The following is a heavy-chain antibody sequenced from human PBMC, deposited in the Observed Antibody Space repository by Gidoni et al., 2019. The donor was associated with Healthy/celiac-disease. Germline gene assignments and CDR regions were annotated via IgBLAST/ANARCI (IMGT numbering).Heavy chain of an antibody. D-gene: IGHD4-17*01. CDR2: ISSSSSYI. V-gene: IGHV3-21*01. CDR3: AREHDYGDQPPFDY. Sequence: EVQLVESGGGLVKPGGSLRLSCAASGFTFSSYSMNWVRQAPGKGLEWVSSISSSSSYIYYADSVKGRFTISRDNAKNSLYLQMNSLRAEDTAVYYCAREHDYGDQPPFDYWGQGTLVTVSS. CDR1: GFTFSSYS. J-gene: IGHJ4*02.